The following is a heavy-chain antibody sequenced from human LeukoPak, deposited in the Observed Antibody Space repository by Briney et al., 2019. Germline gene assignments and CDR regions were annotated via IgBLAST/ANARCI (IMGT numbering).Heavy chain of an antibody. CDR2: INWNGGNT. J-gene: IGHJ4*02. Sequence: GGSLRLSCAASGFTFDDYGMSWVRQAPGKGLEWVSGINWNGGNTGYADSVKGRFTISRDNVKNSLYLQMNSLRAEDTAVYYCARRYCSGGSCNPNMLYYFDYWGQGTLVTVSS. CDR1: GFTFDDYG. V-gene: IGHV3-20*04. CDR3: ARRYCSGGSCNPNMLYYFDY. D-gene: IGHD2-15*01.